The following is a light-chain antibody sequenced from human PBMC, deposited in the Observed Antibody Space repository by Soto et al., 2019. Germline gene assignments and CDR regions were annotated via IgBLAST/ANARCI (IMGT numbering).Light chain of an antibody. CDR2: DAS. J-gene: IGKJ4*01. V-gene: IGKV3-11*01. Sequence: EIVLTQSRATLSLSPGERATLSCRASQSVNNYLAWYQQKPGQAPRLLIYDASNRATGIPARFSGSGSATDFTLTISSLEPEDFAVYYCQHRSNWPLTFGGGTKVEIK. CDR3: QHRSNWPLT. CDR1: QSVNNY.